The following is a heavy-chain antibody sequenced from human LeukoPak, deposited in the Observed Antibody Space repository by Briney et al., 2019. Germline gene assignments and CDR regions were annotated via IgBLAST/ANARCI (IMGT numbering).Heavy chain of an antibody. Sequence: GGSPRLSCAASGFTFSSYAMNWVRQAPGKGLEWVSAISGSGGSTYYADSVKGRFTISRDNSKNTLYLQMNSLRAENTAVYYCAKDPEGYCSSTSCLNGMDVWGQGTTVTVSS. CDR3: AKDPEGYCSSTSCLNGMDV. V-gene: IGHV3-23*01. J-gene: IGHJ6*02. CDR1: GFTFSSYA. D-gene: IGHD2-2*01. CDR2: ISGSGGST.